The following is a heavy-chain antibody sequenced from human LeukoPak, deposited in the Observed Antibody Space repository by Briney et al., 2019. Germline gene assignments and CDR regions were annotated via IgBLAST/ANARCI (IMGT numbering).Heavy chain of an antibody. J-gene: IGHJ4*02. V-gene: IGHV4-39*02. CDR1: GGSISSSSYY. D-gene: IGHD6-25*01. Sequence: SETLSPTCTVSGGSISSSSYYWGWIRQPPGKGLEWIGSIYYSGSTYYDPSLKSRVTMSVDTSKNQFSLKLSSVTAADTAVYYCARDSASTYYFDYWGQGTLVTVSS. CDR3: ARDSASTYYFDY. CDR2: IYYSGST.